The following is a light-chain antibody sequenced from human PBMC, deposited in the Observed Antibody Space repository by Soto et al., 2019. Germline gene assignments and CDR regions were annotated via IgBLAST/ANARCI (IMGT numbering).Light chain of an antibody. V-gene: IGKV1-5*01. CDR1: QSIDIW. CDR3: QQHKSYPVT. Sequence: DIQMTQSPATLSASVGDSVTVTCQSSQSIDIWLSWYQQKPGKAPSLLIYDASNLKSGVPSRFSGSGSGTEFTLTISSLQPDDSGSYYCQQHKSYPVTFGGGTVVDIK. CDR2: DAS. J-gene: IGKJ4*01.